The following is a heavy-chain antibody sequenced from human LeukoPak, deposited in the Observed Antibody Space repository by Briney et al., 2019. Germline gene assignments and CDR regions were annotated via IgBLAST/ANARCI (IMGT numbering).Heavy chain of an antibody. CDR2: ISSSGSTI. Sequence: GGSLRLSCAASGFSFSDYYMSWIRQAPGKGLEWVSYISSSGSTIYYADSVKGRFTISKDNAKNSLYLQMNSLRAEDTAVYYCARVGAAAGYHFDYWGQGTLVTVSS. J-gene: IGHJ4*02. D-gene: IGHD6-13*01. CDR1: GFSFSDYY. V-gene: IGHV3-11*01. CDR3: ARVGAAAGYHFDY.